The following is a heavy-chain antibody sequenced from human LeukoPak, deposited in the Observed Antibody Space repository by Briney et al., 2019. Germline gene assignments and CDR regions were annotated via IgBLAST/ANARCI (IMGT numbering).Heavy chain of an antibody. J-gene: IGHJ4*02. D-gene: IGHD6-19*01. CDR2: ISAYNGNT. CDR1: GYTFTSYG. CDR3: ARDKEQWLVHGDFDY. Sequence: ASVKVSCKASGYTFTSYGISWVRQAPGQGLEWMGWISAYNGNTNYAQKLQGRLTMTTDTSTSTAYMELRSLRSDDTAVYYCARDKEQWLVHGDFDYWGQGTLVTVSS. V-gene: IGHV1-18*01.